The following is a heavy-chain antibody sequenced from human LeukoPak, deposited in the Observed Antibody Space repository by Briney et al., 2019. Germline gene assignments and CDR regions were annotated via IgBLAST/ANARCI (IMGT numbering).Heavy chain of an antibody. Sequence: GGSLRLSCAASGFTFSSYGMHGVRQAPGKGLEWVAVISYDGSNKYYADSVKGRFTISRDNSKNTLYLQMNSLRAEDTAVYYCAKVFYGSGSYYKGPLDYWGQGTLVTVSS. CDR3: AKVFYGSGSYYKGPLDY. V-gene: IGHV3-30*18. D-gene: IGHD3-10*01. J-gene: IGHJ4*02. CDR1: GFTFSSYG. CDR2: ISYDGSNK.